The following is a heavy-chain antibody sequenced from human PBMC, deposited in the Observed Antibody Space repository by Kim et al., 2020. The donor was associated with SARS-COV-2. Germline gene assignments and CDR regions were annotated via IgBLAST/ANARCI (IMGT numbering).Heavy chain of an antibody. V-gene: IGHV1-18*04. CDR2: ISAYNGNT. D-gene: IGHD2-21*01. CDR3: ARDRKISGLWCGFDY. J-gene: IGHJ4*02. Sequence: ASVKVSCKASGYTFTSYGISWVRQAPGQGLEWMGWISAYNGNTNYAQKLQGRVTMTTDTSTSTAYMELRSLRSDDTAVYYCARDRKISGLWCGFDYWGQGTLVTVSS. CDR1: GYTFTSYG.